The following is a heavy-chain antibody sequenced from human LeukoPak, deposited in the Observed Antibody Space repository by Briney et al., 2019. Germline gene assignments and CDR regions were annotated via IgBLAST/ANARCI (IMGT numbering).Heavy chain of an antibody. Sequence: GGSLRLSCEASGFTFSSYWMSWVRQAPGKGLEWVANIKEDGSEKKYVDSAKGRFTISRYNAKNSLFLQMNSLRAEDTAVYYCARDRLLGPTNPSDYWGQGTLVTVSS. D-gene: IGHD1-26*01. V-gene: IGHV3-7*01. CDR1: GFTFSSYW. CDR2: IKEDGSEK. CDR3: ARDRLLGPTNPSDY. J-gene: IGHJ4*02.